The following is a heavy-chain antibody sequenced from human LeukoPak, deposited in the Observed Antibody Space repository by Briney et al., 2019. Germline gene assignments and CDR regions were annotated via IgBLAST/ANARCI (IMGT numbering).Heavy chain of an antibody. CDR3: ARVGDYYGSGSYSAYFDY. D-gene: IGHD3-10*01. CDR2: LYYSGST. Sequence: SETPSITCTASSGTISSYYWSWIRQPPGKGLEWTGYLYYSGSTTYNPSLKSRVTISVDTSKNQFSLKLSSVTAADTAVYYCARVGDYYGSGSYSAYFDYWGQGTLVTVSS. CDR1: SGTISSYY. V-gene: IGHV4-59*01. J-gene: IGHJ4*02.